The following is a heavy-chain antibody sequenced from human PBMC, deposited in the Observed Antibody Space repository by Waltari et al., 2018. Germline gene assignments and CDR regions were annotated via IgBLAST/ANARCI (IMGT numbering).Heavy chain of an antibody. J-gene: IGHJ6*02. D-gene: IGHD1-26*01. CDR3: ARERAIVGATLYYYYGMDV. Sequence: EVQLVESGGGLVQPGGSLRLSCAASGFPVSSNYMRGVRQAPGKGLEWVSVIYSGGSTYYADSVKGRFTISRDNSKNTLYLQMNSLRAEDTAVYYCARERAIVGATLYYYYGMDVWGQGTTVTVSS. CDR1: GFPVSSNY. V-gene: IGHV3-66*02. CDR2: IYSGGST.